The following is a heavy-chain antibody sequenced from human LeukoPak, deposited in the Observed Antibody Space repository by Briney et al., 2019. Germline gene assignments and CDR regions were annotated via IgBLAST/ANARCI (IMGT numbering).Heavy chain of an antibody. CDR3: ARNNNWGDAGYYYYMDV. V-gene: IGHV4-4*07. CDR2: IYTSGTT. J-gene: IGHJ6*03. CDR1: GGSISSYY. Sequence: SETLSLTCTVSGGSISSYYWSWIRQSAGKGLEWIGRIYTSGTTNYNPSLKSRVTMSVDTSKNQFSLKLTSVTAADTAVYYCARNNNWGDAGYYYYMDVWGKGTPVTVSS. D-gene: IGHD7-27*01.